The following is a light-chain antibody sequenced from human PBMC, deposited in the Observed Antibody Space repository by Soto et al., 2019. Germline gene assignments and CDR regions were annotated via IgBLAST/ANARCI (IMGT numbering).Light chain of an antibody. Sequence: EIVLTQSPGTLSLSPGERATLSCRASQSVSSNYLAWYQQKPGQAPRLLIYGASSRATGIPDRFSGSGSGTDFTLTISRLESEDFAVYYCHQYGSSPLSFGGGTKVEIK. V-gene: IGKV3-20*01. CDR1: QSVSSNY. CDR3: HQYGSSPLS. J-gene: IGKJ4*01. CDR2: GAS.